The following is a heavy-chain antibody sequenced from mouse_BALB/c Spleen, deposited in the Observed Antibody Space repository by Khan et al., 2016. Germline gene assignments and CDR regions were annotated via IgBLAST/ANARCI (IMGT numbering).Heavy chain of an antibody. Sequence: EVQLQESGAELVKPGASVKLSCTASGFNIKDTYMHWVKQRPEQGLEWIGRIDPANGHTQYDPKIQGKAPITADTSPNPASLQLSSLTSEDTDVYFWSRASCEWFAYWGQGTLVTVSA. CDR2: IDPANGHT. CDR1: GFNIKDTY. D-gene: IGHD3-3*01. J-gene: IGHJ3*01. V-gene: IGHV14-3*02. CDR3: SRASCEWFAY.